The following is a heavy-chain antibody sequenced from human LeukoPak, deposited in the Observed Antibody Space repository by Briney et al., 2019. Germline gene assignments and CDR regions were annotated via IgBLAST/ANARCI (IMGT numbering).Heavy chain of an antibody. V-gene: IGHV3-23*01. CDR2: ISISGDDT. D-gene: IGHD4-17*01. Sequence: PGGSLRLSCAASGFTFSSHAMTWVRQAPGKGPEWLSAISISGDDTYYADSVKGRFTISRDNSKNTLYLQMNSLSADDTAMYYCANEIRPNDYWGQGTLVTVPS. CDR1: GFTFSSHA. J-gene: IGHJ4*02. CDR3: ANEIRPNDY.